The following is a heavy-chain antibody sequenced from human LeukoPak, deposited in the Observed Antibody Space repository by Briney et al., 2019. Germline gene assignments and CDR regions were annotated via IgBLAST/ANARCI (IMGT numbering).Heavy chain of an antibody. J-gene: IGHJ4*02. Sequence: PSETLSLTCTVSGGSISSGGYYWSWIRQPPGKGLEWIGYIYHSGSTYYNPSLKSRVTISVDRSKNQFSLKLSSVTAADTAVYYCARHTSSSWHLDFDYWGQGTLVTVSS. CDR2: IYHSGST. CDR1: GGSISSGGYY. D-gene: IGHD6-13*01. CDR3: ARHTSSSWHLDFDY. V-gene: IGHV4-30-2*01.